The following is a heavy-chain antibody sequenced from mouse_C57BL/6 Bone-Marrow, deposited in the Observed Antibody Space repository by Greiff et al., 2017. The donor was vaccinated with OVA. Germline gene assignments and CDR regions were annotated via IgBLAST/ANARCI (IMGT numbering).Heavy chain of an antibody. CDR3: ARIPYYYDYDEGVYYFDY. Sequence: EVKLQQSGPELVKPGASVKISCKASGYTFTDYYMNWVKQSHGKSLEWIGDINPNNGGTSYNQKFKGKATLTVDKSSSTAYMELRSLTSEDSAVYYCARIPYYYDYDEGVYYFDYWGKGTTLTVSS. D-gene: IGHD2-4*01. CDR2: INPNNGGT. V-gene: IGHV1-26*01. J-gene: IGHJ2*01. CDR1: GYTFTDYY.